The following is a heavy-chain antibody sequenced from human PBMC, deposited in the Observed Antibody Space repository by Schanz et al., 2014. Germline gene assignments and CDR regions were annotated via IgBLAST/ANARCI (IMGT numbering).Heavy chain of an antibody. D-gene: IGHD6-13*01. Sequence: VQLVESGGGLVKPGESLRLSCAASGFSLSSYNMNWVRQAPGKGLEWVSSISSSSSYIYYADSVKGQFTISRDNAKSSLFLQMNSLRAEDTAVYYCVREVGAAAGLAWGLDYWGRGTLVTVSS. CDR3: VREVGAAAGLAWGLDY. CDR1: GFSLSSYN. CDR2: ISSSSSYI. J-gene: IGHJ4*02. V-gene: IGHV3-21*06.